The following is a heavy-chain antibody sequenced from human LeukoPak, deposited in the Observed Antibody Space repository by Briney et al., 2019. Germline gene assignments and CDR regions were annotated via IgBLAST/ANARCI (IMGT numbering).Heavy chain of an antibody. CDR3: AKGSSGYFFDL. V-gene: IGHV3-23*01. D-gene: IGHD3-22*01. J-gene: IGHJ4*02. CDR1: GFTFSSYA. Sequence: GGSLRLSCAASGFTFSSYAMSWVRQAPGKGLEWVSVISGSGGSTYYADSVKGRFTISRDNSKNTLYLEMNSLRAEDTALYYCAKGSSGYFFDLWGQGTLVTVSS. CDR2: ISGSGGST.